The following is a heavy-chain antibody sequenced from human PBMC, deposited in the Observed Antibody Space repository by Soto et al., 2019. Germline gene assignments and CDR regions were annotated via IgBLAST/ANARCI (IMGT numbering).Heavy chain of an antibody. V-gene: IGHV4-39*01. CDR2: FHYNENT. Sequence: TSETLSLTCTVSGGSISSGPYSWGWIRQPPGEGLEWIGTFHYNENTYYNPSLGSRVTISVDTSKNQFSLRVTSVTVADTAVYYCARGLPLAADYWGQGTLVTVSS. J-gene: IGHJ4*02. CDR3: ARGLPLAADY. CDR1: GGSISSGPYS.